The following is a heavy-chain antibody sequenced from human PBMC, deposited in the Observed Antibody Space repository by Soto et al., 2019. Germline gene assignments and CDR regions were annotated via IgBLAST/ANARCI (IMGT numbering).Heavy chain of an antibody. Sequence: GGSLRLSCAASGFTFSSYAMSWVRQAPGKGLEWLAYITIRTGNILYADSVRGRFTISADNAENSVFLQMNSLRAEDTAVYYCAKGVPGIAVAGTGYFQHWGQGTLVTVSS. D-gene: IGHD6-19*01. CDR2: ITIRTGNI. V-gene: IGHV3-48*01. CDR1: GFTFSSYA. CDR3: AKGVPGIAVAGTGYFQH. J-gene: IGHJ1*01.